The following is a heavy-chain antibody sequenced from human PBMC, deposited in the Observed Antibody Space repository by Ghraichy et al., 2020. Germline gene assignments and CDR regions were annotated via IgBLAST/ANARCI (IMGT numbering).Heavy chain of an antibody. CDR2: IYYSGST. CDR1: GGSISSSSYY. Sequence: SETLSLTCTVSGGSISSSSYYWGWIRQPPGKGLEWIGSIYYSGSTYYNPSLKSRVTISVDTSKNQFSLKLSSVTAADTAVYYCARQRLGLFDYWGQGTLVTVSS. J-gene: IGHJ4*02. CDR3: ARQRLGLFDY. V-gene: IGHV4-39*01. D-gene: IGHD3-16*01.